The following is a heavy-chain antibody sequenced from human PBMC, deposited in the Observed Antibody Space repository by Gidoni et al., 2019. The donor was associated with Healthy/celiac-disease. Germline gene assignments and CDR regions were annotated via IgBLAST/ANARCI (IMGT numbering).Heavy chain of an antibody. J-gene: IGHJ5*02. Sequence: VRQAPGKGLEWVSVIYRGGSTYYADSEKGRFTISRDNSKNTLYLQMNSLRAEDTAVYYCARNAPNYDFWSGYYGNWFDPWGQGTLVTVSS. V-gene: IGHV3-53*01. CDR3: ARNAPNYDFWSGYYGNWFDP. CDR2: IYRGGST. D-gene: IGHD3-3*01.